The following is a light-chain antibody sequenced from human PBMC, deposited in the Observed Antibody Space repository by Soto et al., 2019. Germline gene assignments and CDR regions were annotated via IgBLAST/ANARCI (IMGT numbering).Light chain of an antibody. CDR3: QQYNNWPRT. J-gene: IGKJ1*01. CDR1: QSVSSN. Sequence: EIVMKQSPATVSVSPGERATLYCRASQSVSSNLAWYQQKPGQAPRLLIYGASTRATGIPARFSGSGSGTEFTLTISSLQSEDFAVYYCQQYNNWPRTFGQGTKVDIK. V-gene: IGKV3-15*01. CDR2: GAS.